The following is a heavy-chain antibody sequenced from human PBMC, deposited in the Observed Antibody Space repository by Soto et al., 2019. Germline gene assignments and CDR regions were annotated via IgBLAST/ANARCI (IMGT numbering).Heavy chain of an antibody. V-gene: IGHV3-23*01. Sequence: EVQLLESGGGLVQPGGSLRLSCAASGFTFTYFAMSWVRQAPGKGLEWVSTISGTDSKSNYADSVRGRFTISRDSSKNTLFLQLTSLRDDDTAVYHCVKRVYSSGSDFFDYWGQGTPVTVSS. CDR1: GFTFTYFA. CDR3: VKRVYSSGSDFFDY. J-gene: IGHJ4*02. CDR2: ISGTDSKS. D-gene: IGHD5-18*01.